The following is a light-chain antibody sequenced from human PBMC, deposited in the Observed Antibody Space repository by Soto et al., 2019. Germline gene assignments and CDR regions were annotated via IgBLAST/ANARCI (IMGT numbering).Light chain of an antibody. CDR2: DAS. Sequence: AIQLTQSPSSLSASVGDRVTITCRASQGISSALAWYQQKPGKAPKLLIYDASSLESGVPSRFSGSGSGTDFPLTISSLQPEGFATYYCQQFNSYPFTVGPGTKVDIK. CDR3: QQFNSYPFT. J-gene: IGKJ3*01. CDR1: QGISSA. V-gene: IGKV1-13*02.